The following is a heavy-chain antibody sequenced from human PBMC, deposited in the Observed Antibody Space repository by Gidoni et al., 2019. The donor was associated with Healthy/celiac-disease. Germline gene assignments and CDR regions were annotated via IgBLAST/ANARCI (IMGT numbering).Heavy chain of an antibody. J-gene: IGHJ6*02. Sequence: EVQLVESGGGLVKPGGSLRLSCAASGFTFSSYSMNWVRQAPGKGLEWVSSISSSSSYIYYADSVKGRFTISRDNAKNSLYLQMNSLRAEDTAVYYCARDQRPYYDSSGYYSPYYYYGMDVWGQGTTVTVSS. D-gene: IGHD3-22*01. CDR3: ARDQRPYYDSSGYYSPYYYYGMDV. CDR1: GFTFSSYS. V-gene: IGHV3-21*01. CDR2: ISSSSSYI.